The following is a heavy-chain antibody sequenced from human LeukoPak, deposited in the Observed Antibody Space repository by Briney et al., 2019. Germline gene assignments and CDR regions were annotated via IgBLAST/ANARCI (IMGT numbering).Heavy chain of an antibody. V-gene: IGHV3-9*01. D-gene: IGHD3-22*01. CDR2: ISWNSGSI. CDR1: GFTFDDYA. Sequence: GGSLRLSCAASGFTFDDYAMHWVRQAPGKGLEWVSGISWNSGSIGYADSVKGRFTISRDNAKNSLYLQMNSLRAEDTALCYCAKNHYYDSSGYYNGVYFDYWGQGTLVTVSS. J-gene: IGHJ4*02. CDR3: AKNHYYDSSGYYNGVYFDY.